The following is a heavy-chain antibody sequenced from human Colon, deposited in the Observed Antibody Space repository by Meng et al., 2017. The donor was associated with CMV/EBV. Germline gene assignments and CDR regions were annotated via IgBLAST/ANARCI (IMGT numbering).Heavy chain of an antibody. CDR2: IYPQDGGT. Sequence: QVHLVQSGAEVKEPGASVLVSCRSFGYTFTSYGINWVRQAPGQGLEWMGWIYPQDGGTYFAQKFQDRVTLTRDTSITTAYMELSGLTSDDTAIYYCVRESWYFDFWGEGTLVTVSS. CDR1: GYTFTSYG. J-gene: IGHJ4*02. V-gene: IGHV1-2*02. D-gene: IGHD6-13*01. CDR3: VRESWYFDF.